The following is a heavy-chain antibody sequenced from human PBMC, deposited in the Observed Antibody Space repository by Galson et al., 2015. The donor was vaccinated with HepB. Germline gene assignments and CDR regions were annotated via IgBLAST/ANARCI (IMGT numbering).Heavy chain of an antibody. CDR3: ARHGSGAHYLPDFDY. V-gene: IGHV1-18*01. J-gene: IGHJ4*02. CDR1: GYTFDTYG. CDR2: ITIYNGNT. D-gene: IGHD3-10*01. Sequence: VKVSCKASGYTFDTYGISWVRQAPGQGLEWMGWITIYNGNTDYAQKFQGRVTMTTDTSTNTVYMELRSLRFDDTAVYYCARHGSGAHYLPDFDYWGQGTLVTVSS.